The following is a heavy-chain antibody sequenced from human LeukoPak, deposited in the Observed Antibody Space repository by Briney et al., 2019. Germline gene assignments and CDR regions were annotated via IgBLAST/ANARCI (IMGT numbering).Heavy chain of an antibody. Sequence: GGSLILSCAASRFTFSTSWMTWVRQAPGKGLEWVANINQDGSEKYYVDSVKGRFTISRDNAKNSLYLQMNTLRGEDTAIYYCARADAAGAFDIWGQGTMVTVSS. CDR2: INQDGSEK. J-gene: IGHJ3*02. D-gene: IGHD2-2*01. CDR3: ARADAAGAFDI. V-gene: IGHV3-7*01. CDR1: RFTFSTSW.